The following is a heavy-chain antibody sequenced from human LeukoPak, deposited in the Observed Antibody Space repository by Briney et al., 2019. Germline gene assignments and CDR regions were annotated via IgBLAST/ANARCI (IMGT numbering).Heavy chain of an antibody. D-gene: IGHD2-15*01. J-gene: IGHJ5*02. CDR1: VFTFSSYG. V-gene: IGHV3-30*02. CDR3: PHNDCSGGSCYFIDH. CDR2: IRNDGSDK. Sequence: GGSLRLSCAASVFTFSSYGMHWVRQAPGKGLAWVAFIRNDGSDKYYADSVKGRFSISRDNSKNTLSLQMNSLRAEDTAVYYCPHNDCSGGSCYFIDHSGQGTLVTVSS.